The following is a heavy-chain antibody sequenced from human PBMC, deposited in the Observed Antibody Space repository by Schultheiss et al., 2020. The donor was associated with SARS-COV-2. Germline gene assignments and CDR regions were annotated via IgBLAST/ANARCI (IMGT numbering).Heavy chain of an antibody. CDR1: GGSISGYY. J-gene: IGHJ4*02. V-gene: IGHV4-4*08. D-gene: IGHD3-22*01. CDR3: ARAVDYYDSSGYIDY. CDR2: IYTSGST. Sequence: SETLSLTCTVSGGSISGYYWSWIRQPPGKGLEWIGRIYTSGSTYYNPSLKSRVTISVDTSKNQFSLKLSSVTAADTAVYYCARAVDYYDSSGYIDYWGQGTLVTVSS.